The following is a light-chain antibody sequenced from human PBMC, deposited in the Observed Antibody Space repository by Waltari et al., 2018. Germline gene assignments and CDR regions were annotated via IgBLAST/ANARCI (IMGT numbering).Light chain of an antibody. J-gene: IGLJ1*01. CDR1: SSDVGSYNL. CDR3: CSYAGSSTFV. CDR2: EDN. Sequence: QSALTQPASVSGSPGQSITLSCTGTSSDVGSYNLVSWYQQHPGKAPKLMIGEDNKRPSGVSNRVAGSKSGNTASLTISGLQAEDEADYYCCSYAGSSTFVFGTGTRVTVL. V-gene: IGLV2-23*02.